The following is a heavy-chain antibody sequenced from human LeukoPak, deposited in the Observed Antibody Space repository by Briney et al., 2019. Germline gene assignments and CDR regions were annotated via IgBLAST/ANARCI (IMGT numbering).Heavy chain of an antibody. CDR3: ARDRGGSGWYNLDY. CDR2: ISSSSSYI. J-gene: IGHJ4*02. Sequence: GGSLRLSCAASGFTFSSYSMNWVRQAPGKGLGWVSSISSSSSYIYYADSVKGRFTISRDNAKNSLYLQMNSLRAEDTAVYYCARDRGGSGWYNLDYWGQGTLVTVSS. V-gene: IGHV3-21*01. D-gene: IGHD6-19*01. CDR1: GFTFSSYS.